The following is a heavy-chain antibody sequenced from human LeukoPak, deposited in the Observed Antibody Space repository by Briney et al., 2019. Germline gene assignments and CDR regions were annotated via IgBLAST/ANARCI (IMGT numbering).Heavy chain of an antibody. D-gene: IGHD6-19*01. J-gene: IGHJ5*02. Sequence: SETLSLTCTVSGGSISSYYWSWIRQPPGKGLEWIGYIYYSGSTNYNPSLKSRVTISVDTSKNQFSLKLSSVTAADTAVYYCAGLAVDAVAGTGRWFDPWGQGTLVTVSS. CDR2: IYYSGST. CDR3: AGLAVDAVAGTGRWFDP. V-gene: IGHV4-59*08. CDR1: GGSISSYY.